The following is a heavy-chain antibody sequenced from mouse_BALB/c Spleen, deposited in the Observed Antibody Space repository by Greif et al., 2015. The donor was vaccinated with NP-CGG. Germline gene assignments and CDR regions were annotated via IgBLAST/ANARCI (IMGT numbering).Heavy chain of an antibody. CDR3: TRGGGSYAMDY. CDR1: GFTFSSYT. CDR2: ISSGGSYT. J-gene: IGHJ4*01. V-gene: IGHV5-6-4*01. Sequence: EVKLMESGGGLVKPGGSLKLSCAASGFTFSSYTMSWVRQTPEKGLEWVATISSGGSYTYYPDSVKGRFTISRDNAKNTLYLQMSSLKSEDTAMYYCTRGGGSYAMDYWGQGTSVTVSS.